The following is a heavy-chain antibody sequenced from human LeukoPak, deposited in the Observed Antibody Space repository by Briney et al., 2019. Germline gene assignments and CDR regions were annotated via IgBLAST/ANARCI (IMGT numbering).Heavy chain of an antibody. Sequence: PSETLSLTCAVYGGSFSGYYWSWIRQPPGKGLEWIGEINHSGSTNYNPSLKSRVTISVDTSKNQFSLKLSSVTAADTAVYYCARLRGLYDSSGYPDYYYGMDVWGQGTTVTVSS. CDR3: ARLRGLYDSSGYPDYYYGMDV. CDR1: GGSFSGYY. V-gene: IGHV4-34*01. J-gene: IGHJ6*02. D-gene: IGHD3-22*01. CDR2: INHSGST.